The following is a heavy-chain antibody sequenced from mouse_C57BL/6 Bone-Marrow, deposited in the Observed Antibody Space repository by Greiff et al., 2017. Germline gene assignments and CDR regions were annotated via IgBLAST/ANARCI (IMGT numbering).Heavy chain of an antibody. D-gene: IGHD1-1*01. CDR2: INYDGSST. CDR1: GFTFSDYY. V-gene: IGHV5-16*01. J-gene: IGHJ1*03. CDR3: ARVRYYGSSYLYFDV. Sequence: DVKLVESEGGLVQPGSSMKLSCTASGFTFSDYYMAWVRQVPEKGLEWVANINYDGSSTYYLDSLKSRFIISRDNAKNILYLQMSSLKSEDTATYYCARVRYYGSSYLYFDVWGTGTTVTVSS.